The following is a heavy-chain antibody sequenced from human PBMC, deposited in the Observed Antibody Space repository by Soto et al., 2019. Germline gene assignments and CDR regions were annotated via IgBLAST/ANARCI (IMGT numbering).Heavy chain of an antibody. CDR3: AREGTIFGVVTIGGDFDI. CDR1: GFTFSSYA. Sequence: QVQLVESGGGVVQPGRSLRLSCAASGFTFSSYAMHWVRQAPGKGLEWVAVISYDGSNKYYADSVKGRFTISRDNSKNTLYLQMNSLRAEDTAVYYCAREGTIFGVVTIGGDFDIWGQGTMVTVSS. V-gene: IGHV3-30-3*01. CDR2: ISYDGSNK. D-gene: IGHD3-3*01. J-gene: IGHJ3*02.